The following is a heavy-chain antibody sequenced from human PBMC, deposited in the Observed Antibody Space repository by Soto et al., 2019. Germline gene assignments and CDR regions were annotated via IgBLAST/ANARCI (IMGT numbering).Heavy chain of an antibody. D-gene: IGHD2-15*01. CDR3: ARCYCSIGSCYACWHLDL. CDR2: ISPSTGDT. CDR1: GYTFTNYA. V-gene: IGHV1-18*01. J-gene: IGHJ2*01. Sequence: QVHLVQSGAEVKEPGASVKVSCQASGYTFTNYAISWVRQAPGQGLEWMGWISPSTGDTDQAQGFQDGATMTLDTSTNTANMELRSLGTDDTAVYYCARCYCSIGSCYACWHLDLWGPGTLVTVSS.